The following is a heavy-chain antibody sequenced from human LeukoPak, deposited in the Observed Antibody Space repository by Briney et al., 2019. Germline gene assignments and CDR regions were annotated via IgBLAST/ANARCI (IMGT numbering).Heavy chain of an antibody. CDR3: ARSELPRTNPGLLFDY. CDR2: IYYSGST. Sequence: SETLSLTCTVSGGSISSYYWSWIRQPPGKGLEWIGYIYYSGSTNYNPSLKSRVTISVDTSKNQFSLKLSSVTAADTAVYYCARSELPRTNPGLLFDYWGQGTLVTVSS. V-gene: IGHV4-59*01. D-gene: IGHD1-7*01. J-gene: IGHJ4*02. CDR1: GGSISSYY.